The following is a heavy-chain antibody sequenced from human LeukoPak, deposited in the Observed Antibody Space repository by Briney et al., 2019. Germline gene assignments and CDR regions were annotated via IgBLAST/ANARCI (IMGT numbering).Heavy chain of an antibody. CDR2: ISYDGSNK. CDR1: GFTFSSYG. J-gene: IGHJ6*04. CDR3: ASSAAAGTRDYYYGMDV. V-gene: IGHV3-30*03. D-gene: IGHD6-13*01. Sequence: GGSLRLSCAASGFTFSSYGMHWVRQAPGKGLEWVAVISYDGSNKYYADSVKGRFTISRDNSKNTLYLQMNSLRAEDTAVYYCASSAAAGTRDYYYGMDVWGKGTTVTVSS.